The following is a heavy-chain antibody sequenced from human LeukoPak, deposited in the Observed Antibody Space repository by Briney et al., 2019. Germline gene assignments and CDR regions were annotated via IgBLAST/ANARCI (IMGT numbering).Heavy chain of an antibody. CDR1: GFTFSSYA. CDR3: AKDIGTTINYFDY. D-gene: IGHD1-7*01. CDR2: ISGSGGST. J-gene: IGHJ4*02. Sequence: GGSLRLSCAASGFTFSSYAMRWVRQAPGKGLEWVSGISGSGGSTSYADSVKGRFIISRDNAKNSLYLQMNSLRAEDTALYYCAKDIGTTINYFDYWGQGTLVTVSS. V-gene: IGHV3-23*01.